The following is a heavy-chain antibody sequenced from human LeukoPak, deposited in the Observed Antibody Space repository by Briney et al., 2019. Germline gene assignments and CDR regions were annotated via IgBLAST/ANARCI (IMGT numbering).Heavy chain of an antibody. V-gene: IGHV3-48*02. CDR1: GFTFSSYW. CDR3: AREPRGRSGGSCSFCDAVDI. J-gene: IGHJ3*02. Sequence: GGSLRLSCAASGFTFSSYWMHWVRQAPGKGLEWVSYISSSSRTRYYADSQKGGFTIPIDNAKNSLYLQMNSQRDEDTAVYYCAREPRGRSGGSCSFCDAVDIWGQGTMVTVSS. D-gene: IGHD2-15*01. CDR2: ISSSSRTR.